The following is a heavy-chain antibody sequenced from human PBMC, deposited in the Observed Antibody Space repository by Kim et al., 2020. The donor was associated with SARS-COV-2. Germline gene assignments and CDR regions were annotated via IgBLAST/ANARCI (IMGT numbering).Heavy chain of an antibody. J-gene: IGHJ6*02. Sequence: ASVKVSCKASGYTFTGYYMHWVRQAPGQGLEWMGWINPNSGGTNYAQKFQGRVTMTRDTSISTAYMELSRLRSDDTAVYYCASPSIEANPAFDYYYGMDVWGQGTTVTVSS. D-gene: IGHD2-2*01. CDR2: INPNSGGT. CDR1: GYTFTGYY. V-gene: IGHV1-2*02. CDR3: ASPSIEANPAFDYYYGMDV.